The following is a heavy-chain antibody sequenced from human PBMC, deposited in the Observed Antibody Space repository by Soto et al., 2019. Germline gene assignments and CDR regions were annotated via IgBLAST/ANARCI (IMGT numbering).Heavy chain of an antibody. CDR1: CGSINSDY. CDR3: ARVPPYYDSRNYAMVV. V-gene: IGHV4-59*01. D-gene: IGHD3-22*01. Sequence: SETLSLTLTVSCGSINSDYWSWILQPPGKGLEWIGYIYYSLTTNYNPSLKSRVTISVDTSKNQFSLKLSSVTTADTAVYYCARVPPYYDSRNYAMVVWGQGTTVTVSS. CDR2: IYYSLTT. J-gene: IGHJ6*02.